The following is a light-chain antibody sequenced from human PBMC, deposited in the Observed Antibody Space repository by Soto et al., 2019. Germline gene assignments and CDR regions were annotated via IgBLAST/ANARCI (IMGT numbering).Light chain of an antibody. Sequence: DIQMTQSPSTLSASVGDRVTITCRASQSISRWLAWYHQKPGKAPKLLIYDASTLESGVPSRFSGRGSGTEFTLTISSLQPDDFATYYCQQYNSYWTFGQGTKVDI. V-gene: IGKV1-5*01. CDR3: QQYNSYWT. CDR1: QSISRW. CDR2: DAS. J-gene: IGKJ1*01.